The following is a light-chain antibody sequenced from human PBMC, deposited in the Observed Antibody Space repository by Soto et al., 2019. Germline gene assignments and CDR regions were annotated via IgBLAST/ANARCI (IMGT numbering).Light chain of an antibody. CDR1: SSDVGNYNY. CDR3: SSYGGINTLV. J-gene: IGLJ2*01. Sequence: QSALTQPPSASGSPGQSVTIACTGTSSDVGNYNYVSWYQQHPGKAPKLIIYEVSIRPSGVPDRFSGSKSGNTASLTVSGLQAEDEADYYCSSYGGINTLVFGGGTKLTVL. CDR2: EVS. V-gene: IGLV2-8*01.